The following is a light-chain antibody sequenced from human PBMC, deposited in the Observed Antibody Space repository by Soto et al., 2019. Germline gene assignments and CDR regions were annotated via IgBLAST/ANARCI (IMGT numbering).Light chain of an antibody. CDR2: GAS. J-gene: IGKJ1*01. CDR1: QSVSSSY. V-gene: IGKV3-20*01. Sequence: IVLTQSPGTLSLSPWEGATLSCRASQSVSSSYLAWYQQKPGQAPRLLIYGASSRATGIPDRFSGSGSGTDFTLTISRLEPEDFAVYYCQQYGSSPPATFGQGTKVDIK. CDR3: QQYGSSPPAT.